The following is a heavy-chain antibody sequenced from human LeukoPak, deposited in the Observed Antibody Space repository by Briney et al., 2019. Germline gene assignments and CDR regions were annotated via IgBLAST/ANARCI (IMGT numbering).Heavy chain of an antibody. V-gene: IGHV4-4*09. CDR3: ARDLYSSGWGYFDY. J-gene: IGHJ4*02. CDR2: IYASGNS. D-gene: IGHD6-19*01. CDR1: DGSISPYP. Sequence: SETLSLTCTVSDGSISPYPWSWIRQPPGKGLEWIGYIYASGNSNYNPSLKSRVTISLATSNNQFSLKLSSVTAADTAVYYCARDLYSSGWGYFDYWGQGTLVTVSS.